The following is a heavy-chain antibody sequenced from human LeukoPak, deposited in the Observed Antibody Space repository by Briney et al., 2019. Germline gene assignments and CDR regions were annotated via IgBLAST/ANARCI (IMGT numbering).Heavy chain of an antibody. V-gene: IGHV1-3*03. Sequence: GASVTVSCKASGYTFTGYYMHWVRQAPGQGLEWMGWINAGNGNTKYSQEFQGRVTITRDTSASTAYMELSSLRSEDMAVYYCARGYCSGGSCSTPFDYWGQGTLVTVSS. CDR3: ARGYCSGGSCSTPFDY. CDR2: INAGNGNT. CDR1: GYTFTGYY. D-gene: IGHD2-15*01. J-gene: IGHJ4*02.